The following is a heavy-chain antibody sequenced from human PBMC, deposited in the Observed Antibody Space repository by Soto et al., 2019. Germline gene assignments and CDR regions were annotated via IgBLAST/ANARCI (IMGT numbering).Heavy chain of an antibody. CDR1: GGSFSGYY. CDR3: ARGSAKRDGYNYPYYFGY. CDR2: INHSGST. V-gene: IGHV4-34*01. Sequence: SETLSLTCAVYGGSFSGYYWSWIRQPPGKGLEWIGEINHSGSTNYNPSLKSRVTISVDTSKNQFSLKLSSVTAADTAVYYCARGSAKRDGYNYPYYFGYWGQGTLVTVSS. D-gene: IGHD5-12*01. J-gene: IGHJ4*02.